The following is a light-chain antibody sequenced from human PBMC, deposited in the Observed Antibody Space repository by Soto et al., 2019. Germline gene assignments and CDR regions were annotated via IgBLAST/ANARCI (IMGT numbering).Light chain of an antibody. CDR3: QQYKDYTYT. J-gene: IGKJ2*01. V-gene: IGKV3-15*01. CDR1: QSVSTN. CDR2: DTS. Sequence: EIVLTQSPATLSVSPGERATLSCRASQSVSTNLAWYQQKPGQAPRLLISDTSTRATGIPARFSGSGSGTEFTLTISSLQPDDFATYYCQQYKDYTYTFGQGTRVE.